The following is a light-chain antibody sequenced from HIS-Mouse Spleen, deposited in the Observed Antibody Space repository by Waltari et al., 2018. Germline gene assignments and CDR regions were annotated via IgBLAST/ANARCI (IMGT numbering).Light chain of an antibody. Sequence: DIQMTQSPSTLSASVGDRVTITCRASQSISSWLAWYQQKPGKAPKLLIYKESSLESGVPSRFRGSGSGTEFPLTISSLQPDDFATYYCQQYNSYSRTFGQGTKVEIK. CDR2: KES. CDR1: QSISSW. J-gene: IGKJ1*01. V-gene: IGKV1-5*03. CDR3: QQYNSYSRT.